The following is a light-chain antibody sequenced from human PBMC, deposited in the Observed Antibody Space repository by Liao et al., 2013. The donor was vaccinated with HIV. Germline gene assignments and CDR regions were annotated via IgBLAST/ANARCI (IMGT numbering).Light chain of an antibody. V-gene: IGLV3-25*03. CDR3: QSADSSATCPV. Sequence: SYVLTQSPSVSVAPGKTARITCGGNNIGSKSVHWYQQKPGQAPVLLIYKDSERPSGIPERFSGSSSGTTVTLTISGVQAEDEADYYCQSADSSATCPVFGGGTKLTVL. CDR2: KDS. J-gene: IGLJ3*02. CDR1: NIGSKS.